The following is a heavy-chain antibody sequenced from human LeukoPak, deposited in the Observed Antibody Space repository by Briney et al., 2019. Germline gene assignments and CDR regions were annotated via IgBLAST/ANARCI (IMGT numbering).Heavy chain of an antibody. CDR2: ISHDGNNK. CDR1: GFPFTLYN. Sequence: GGSLRLSCEVSGFPFTLYNMNWVRQAPGKGLEWVAVISHDGNNKYYADSVKGRFTISRDNSKNTLYLQMNSLRAEDTAVYYCANAGRDSSSTISCGMDVWGQGTTVTVSS. V-gene: IGHV3-30*18. CDR3: ANAGRDSSSTISCGMDV. D-gene: IGHD6-13*01. J-gene: IGHJ6*02.